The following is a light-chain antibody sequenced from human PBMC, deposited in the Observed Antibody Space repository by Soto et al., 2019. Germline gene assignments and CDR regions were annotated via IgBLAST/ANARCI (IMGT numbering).Light chain of an antibody. Sequence: QAVVTQSSSAXXXXGXXXXXTCTLSSGHSSYIIAWHQQQPGKAPRYLMKLEGSGSYNKGSGVPDRFSGSSSGADRYLTISNLQFEDEANYNCETWDSNTRVFGGGTKLTVL. CDR1: SGHSSYI. CDR2: LEGSGSY. J-gene: IGLJ2*01. CDR3: ETWDSNTRV. V-gene: IGLV4-60*02.